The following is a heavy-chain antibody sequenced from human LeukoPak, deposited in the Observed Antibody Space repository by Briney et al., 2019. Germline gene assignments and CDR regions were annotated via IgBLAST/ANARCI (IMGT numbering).Heavy chain of an antibody. CDR3: ATQAGLAYFGY. J-gene: IGHJ4*02. CDR2: IYSGGNT. CDR1: DFTFSSIY. D-gene: IGHD6-19*01. Sequence: GGSLRLSCAASDFTFSSIYMSWVRQAPGKGLEWVSIIYSGGNTVYADSVKGRFTISRDNSKNTLYLQMSSLRVEDTAVYYCATQAGLAYFGYWGQGGLVTVSS. V-gene: IGHV3-53*01.